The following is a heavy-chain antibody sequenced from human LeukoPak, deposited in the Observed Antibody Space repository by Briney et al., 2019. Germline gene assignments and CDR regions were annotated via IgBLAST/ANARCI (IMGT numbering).Heavy chain of an antibody. V-gene: IGHV3-21*01. CDR3: ARGTADSITMVRGEGCAFDI. Sequence: PGGSLRLSCAASGYTFSSYSMNWVRQAPGKGLEWVSSISSSSSYIYYADSVKGRFTISRDNAKNSLYLQMNSLRAEDTAVYYCARGTADSITMVRGEGCAFDIWGQGTMVTVSS. CDR1: GYTFSSYS. J-gene: IGHJ3*02. D-gene: IGHD3-10*01. CDR2: ISSSSSYI.